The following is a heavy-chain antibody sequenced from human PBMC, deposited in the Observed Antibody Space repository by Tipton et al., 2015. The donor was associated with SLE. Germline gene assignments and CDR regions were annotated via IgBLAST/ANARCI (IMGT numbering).Heavy chain of an antibody. V-gene: IGHV1-2*02. CDR2: INPHSGGT. J-gene: IGHJ4*02. CDR1: GYSFTGYY. Sequence: QLVQSGAEVKKPGASVKVSCKASGYSFTGYYIHWVRQAPGQGLEWMGWINPHSGGTKYAQKFQGRVTMTRDTSISTGYMELSSLRSDGTAMYYCARNSGGDSSSWYDYWGQGTLVTVAS. CDR3: ARNSGGDSSSWYDY. D-gene: IGHD6-13*01.